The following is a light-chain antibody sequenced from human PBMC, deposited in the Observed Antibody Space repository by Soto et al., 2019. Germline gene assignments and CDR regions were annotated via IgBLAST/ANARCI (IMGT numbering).Light chain of an antibody. Sequence: EVVLTQSPATLSLSLGERATLSCRASQSVSSSYLAWYQQKPGQAPRLLIYGASSRATGIPDRFSGSGSGTDFTLTISRLEPEDFAVYFCQQYGNPPPNAFGQGTKVDIK. CDR2: GAS. CDR1: QSVSSSY. J-gene: IGKJ2*01. CDR3: QQYGNPPPNA. V-gene: IGKV3-20*01.